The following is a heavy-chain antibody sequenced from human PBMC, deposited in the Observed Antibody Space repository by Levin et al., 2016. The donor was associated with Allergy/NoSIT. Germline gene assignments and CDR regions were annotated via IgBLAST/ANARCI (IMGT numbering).Heavy chain of an antibody. V-gene: IGHV3-30*04. CDR3: AKDREESGSYIYYYHYGMDV. D-gene: IGHD3-10*01. CDR2: ISYDGSNK. Sequence: GESLKISCAASGFTFSSYAMHWVRQAPGKGLEWVAVISYDGSNKYYADSVKGRFTISRDNSKNTLYLQMNSLRAEDTAVYYCAKDREESGSYIYYYHYGMDVWGQGTTVTVSS. J-gene: IGHJ6*02. CDR1: GFTFSSYA.